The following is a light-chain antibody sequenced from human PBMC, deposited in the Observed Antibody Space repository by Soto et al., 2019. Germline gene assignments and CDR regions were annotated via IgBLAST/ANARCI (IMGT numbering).Light chain of an antibody. Sequence: QSALTQPASVSGSPGQSITISCTGTSSDIGDYDYVSWYQHLPGKAPKLLIFDVTHRPSGVSDRFSGSKSGNTASLTVSGLQADDEADYYCGSKAGSNKHVVFGGGTKLTVL. CDR3: GSKAGSNKHVV. V-gene: IGLV2-14*01. CDR2: DVT. J-gene: IGLJ2*01. CDR1: SSDIGDYDY.